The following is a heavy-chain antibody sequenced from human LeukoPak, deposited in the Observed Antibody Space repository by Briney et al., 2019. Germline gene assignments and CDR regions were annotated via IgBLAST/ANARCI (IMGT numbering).Heavy chain of an antibody. CDR2: ISGSGGRT. V-gene: IGHV3-48*02. J-gene: IGHJ4*02. CDR1: GFTFINAW. D-gene: IGHD3-10*01. CDR3: ARGSGNSFDY. Sequence: GGSLRLSCAASGFTFINAWMSWVRQAPGKGLEWVSGISGSGGRTYYADSVKGRFTISRDNAKNSLYLQMNNLRDEDTAVYYCARGSGNSFDYWGQGALVTVSS.